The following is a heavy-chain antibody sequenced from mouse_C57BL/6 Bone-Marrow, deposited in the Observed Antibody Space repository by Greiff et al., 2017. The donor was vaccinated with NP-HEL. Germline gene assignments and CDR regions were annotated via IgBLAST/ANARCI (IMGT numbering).Heavy chain of an antibody. Sequence: QVQLKQSGAELARPGASVKLSCKASGYTFTSYGISWVKQRTGQGLEWIGEIYPRSGNNYYNEKFKGKATLTADKSSSTAYMGLRSLTSEDSAVYFCARPNYVSSHWYFEDWGTGTTVTVSS. CDR1: GYTFTSYG. CDR2: IYPRSGNN. V-gene: IGHV1-81*01. CDR3: ARPNYVSSHWYFED. J-gene: IGHJ1*03. D-gene: IGHD1-1*01.